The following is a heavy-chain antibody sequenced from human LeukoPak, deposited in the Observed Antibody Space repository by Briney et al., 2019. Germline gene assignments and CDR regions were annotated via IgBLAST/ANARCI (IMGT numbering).Heavy chain of an antibody. Sequence: GESLKISCKGSGSSFTSYWISWVRQMPGKGLEWMGRIDPSDSYTNYSPSFQGHVTISADKSISTAYLQWSSLKASDTAMYYCARTSKRYYDILTGDPWGQGTLVTVSS. D-gene: IGHD3-9*01. J-gene: IGHJ5*02. CDR3: ARTSKRYYDILTGDP. CDR2: IDPSDSYT. CDR1: GSSFTSYW. V-gene: IGHV5-10-1*01.